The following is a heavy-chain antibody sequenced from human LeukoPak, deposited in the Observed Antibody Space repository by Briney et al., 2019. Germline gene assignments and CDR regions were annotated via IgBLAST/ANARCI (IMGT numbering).Heavy chain of an antibody. CDR3: ARNPTMVRGVREYYFDY. CDR1: GYTFTSYG. J-gene: IGHJ4*02. Sequence: ASVKVSCKASGYTFTSYGISWVRQAPGQGLEWMGWISAYNGNTNYAQKLQGRVTMTTDTSTSTAYMELRSLRSDDTAMYHCARNPTMVRGVREYYFDYWGQGTLVTVSS. D-gene: IGHD3-10*01. V-gene: IGHV1-18*01. CDR2: ISAYNGNT.